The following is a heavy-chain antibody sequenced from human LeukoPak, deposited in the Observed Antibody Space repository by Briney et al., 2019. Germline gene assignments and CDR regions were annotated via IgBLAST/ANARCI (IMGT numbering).Heavy chain of an antibody. CDR2: ITSSSSYI. D-gene: IGHD4-17*01. CDR3: ARGPLYGDPYYYYYMDV. V-gene: IGHV3-21*01. Sequence: GGSLRLSCAASGFTFSSYNMNWVRQAPGKGLEWVSSITSSSSYIYYADSVKGRFTISRDNARNSLYLQINSLRAEDTAVYYCARGPLYGDPYYYYYMDVWGKGTTVTISS. CDR1: GFTFSSYN. J-gene: IGHJ6*03.